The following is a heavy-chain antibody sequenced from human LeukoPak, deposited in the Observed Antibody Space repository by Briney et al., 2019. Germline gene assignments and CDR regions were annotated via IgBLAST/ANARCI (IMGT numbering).Heavy chain of an antibody. V-gene: IGHV3-66*01. CDR1: GFTFSSYA. D-gene: IGHD3-10*01. J-gene: IGHJ6*02. CDR3: ARDTRGEDGMDV. CDR2: IYSGGST. Sequence: GGSLRLSCAASGFTFSSYAMSWVRQAPGKGLEWVSVIYSGGSTYYADSVKGRFTISRDNSKNTLYLQMNSLRAEDTAVYYCARDTRGEDGMDVWGQGTTVTVSS.